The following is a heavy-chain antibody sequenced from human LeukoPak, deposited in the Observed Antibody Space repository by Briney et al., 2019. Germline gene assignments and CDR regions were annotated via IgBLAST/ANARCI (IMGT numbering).Heavy chain of an antibody. CDR2: IYYSGST. V-gene: IGHV4-59*01. J-gene: IGHJ5*02. Sequence: PSETLSLTCTVAGGSISSYYWSWIRQPPGKGLEWIGYIYYSGSTNYNPSLKSRVTIPVDTSKNQFSLKLSSVTAADTAVYYCARLFLPESEYHNWFDPWGQGTLVTVSS. D-gene: IGHD1-14*01. CDR3: ARLFLPESEYHNWFDP. CDR1: GGSISSYY.